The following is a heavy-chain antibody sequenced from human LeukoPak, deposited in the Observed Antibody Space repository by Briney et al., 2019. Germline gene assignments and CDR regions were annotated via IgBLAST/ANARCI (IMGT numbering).Heavy chain of an antibody. CDR3: AKDEVGAANYFEY. J-gene: IGHJ4*02. Sequence: GGSLRLSCAASGFTFSGYTIHWVRQAPSNGLEGVAVVSYDGSDRHYADSVKGRFTISRDNSKNTLTLQMNGLRPEDTAVYYCAKDEVGAANYFEYWGEGTLVTVSS. V-gene: IGHV3-30*18. CDR1: GFTFSGYT. D-gene: IGHD1-26*01. CDR2: VSYDGSDR.